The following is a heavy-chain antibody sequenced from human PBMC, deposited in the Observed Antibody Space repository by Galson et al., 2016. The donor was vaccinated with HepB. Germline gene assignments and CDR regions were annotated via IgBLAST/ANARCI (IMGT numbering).Heavy chain of an antibody. J-gene: IGHJ6*03. CDR2: IDPSDSYT. CDR1: GYSFTNYW. CDR3: ARRSGVAATDYYYYYMAV. Sequence: QSGAEVKKPGESLRISCKGSGYSFTNYWITWVRQMPGKGLEWMGTIDPSDSYTNYSPSFQGHVTISADKSISTAYLQWSSLKASDTAMYYCARRSGVAATDYYYYYMAVWGKGTTVTVSS. V-gene: IGHV5-10-1*01. D-gene: IGHD2-15*01.